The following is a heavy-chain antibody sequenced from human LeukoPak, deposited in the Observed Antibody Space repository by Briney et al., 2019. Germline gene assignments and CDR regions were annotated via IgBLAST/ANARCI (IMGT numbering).Heavy chain of an antibody. V-gene: IGHV3-15*01. Sequence: GGSLRLSCAASGFTFSNAWMSWVRQAPGKGLEWVSRIKSKTDGGTTDYAAPVKGRFTISRDDSKNTLYLQMNSLKTEDTAVYYCTTFDYWGQGTLVTVSS. CDR1: GFTFSNAW. CDR3: TTFDY. J-gene: IGHJ4*02. CDR2: IKSKTDGGTT.